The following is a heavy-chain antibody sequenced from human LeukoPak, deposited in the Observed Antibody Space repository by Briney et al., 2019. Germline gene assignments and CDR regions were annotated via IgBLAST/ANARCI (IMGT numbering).Heavy chain of an antibody. Sequence: SETLSLTCAVYGGSFSGYYWSWIRQPPGKGLEWIGEINHSRSTNYNPSLKSRITISIDTSKNQFSLKLSSVTAADTAVYYCARGRTTGDYWGQGTLVTVSS. CDR2: INHSRST. CDR3: ARGRTTGDY. J-gene: IGHJ4*02. CDR1: GGSFSGYY. V-gene: IGHV4-34*01. D-gene: IGHD1-1*01.